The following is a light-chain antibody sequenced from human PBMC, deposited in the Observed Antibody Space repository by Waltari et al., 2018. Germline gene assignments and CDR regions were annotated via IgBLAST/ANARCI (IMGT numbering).Light chain of an antibody. CDR2: SAS. V-gene: IGKV1-9*01. J-gene: IGKJ3*01. CDR3: QQRNSDPFT. CDR1: HGISNY. Sequence: QLTKSPTSLSAYVGHWVTITCRASHGISNYLDWYQQKPGKAPKLLIYSASTLQSGVPSRFSGSGSGTDFTLTITSLQPEDFATYYCQQRNSDPFTFGHGTKVDVK.